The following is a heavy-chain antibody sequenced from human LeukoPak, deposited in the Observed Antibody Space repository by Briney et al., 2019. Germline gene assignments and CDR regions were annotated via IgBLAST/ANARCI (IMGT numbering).Heavy chain of an antibody. Sequence: GESLRLSCAASGFTFTTYWMSWVRQFPGKGLQWVANINQDGTEKYYVDSVKGRFTISRDNAKNSLYLQMNSLRAEDTAVYYCARKNRAFDIWGQGTMVTVSS. V-gene: IGHV3-7*01. CDR1: GFTFTTYW. CDR2: INQDGTEK. CDR3: ARKNRAFDI. J-gene: IGHJ3*02. D-gene: IGHD2/OR15-2a*01.